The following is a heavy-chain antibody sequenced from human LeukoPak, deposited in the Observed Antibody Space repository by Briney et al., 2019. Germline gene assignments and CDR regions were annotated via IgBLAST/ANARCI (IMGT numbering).Heavy chain of an antibody. D-gene: IGHD3-9*01. J-gene: IGHJ4*02. CDR3: ARVTGYMIEDYFDY. CDR1: GGSISSYY. Sequence: SETLSLTCTVSGGSISSYYWSWIRQPPGKGLEWIGYIYYSGSTNYNPSLKSLVTISVDTSKNQFSLKLRSVTAADTAVYYCARVTGYMIEDYFDYWGQGIWSPSPQ. V-gene: IGHV4-59*01. CDR2: IYYSGST.